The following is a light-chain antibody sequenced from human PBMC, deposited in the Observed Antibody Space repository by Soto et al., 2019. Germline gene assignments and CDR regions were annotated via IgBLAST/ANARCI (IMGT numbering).Light chain of an antibody. CDR2: EDN. CDR3: CSYAPITTVV. V-gene: IGLV2-23*01. Sequence: QSALTQPASVSGSPGQSITISCTGTSSDVGSYNLVSWYQQHPGKAPKLMIYEDNKRPSGVSNRFSGSKSGNTASLTISGLQADDEGHYYCCSYAPITTVVFGGGTKLTVL. CDR1: SSDVGSYNL. J-gene: IGLJ3*02.